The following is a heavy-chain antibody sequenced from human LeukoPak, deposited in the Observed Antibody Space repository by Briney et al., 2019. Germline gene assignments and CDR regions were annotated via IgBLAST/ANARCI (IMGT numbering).Heavy chain of an antibody. CDR2: ISGSGGST. CDR3: AKELLWFGELDSH. D-gene: IGHD3-10*01. Sequence: GGSLRFSCAASGFTFSSYAMSWVRQAPGKGLEWVSAISGSGGSTYYADSVKGWFTISRDNSKNTLYLQMNSLRTEDTAVYYCAKELLWFGELDSHWGQGTLVTVSS. CDR1: GFTFSSYA. J-gene: IGHJ4*02. V-gene: IGHV3-23*01.